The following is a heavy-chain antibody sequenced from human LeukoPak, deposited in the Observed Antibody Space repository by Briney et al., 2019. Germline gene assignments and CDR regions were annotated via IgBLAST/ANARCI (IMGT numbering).Heavy chain of an antibody. CDR2: ISGSGGST. D-gene: IGHD3-10*01. V-gene: IGHV3-23*01. CDR1: GFTFSSYA. CDR3: ARVDGSGSYYYFDY. Sequence: GGSLRLSCAASGFTFSSYAMSWVRQAPGKGLEWVSAISGSGGSTYYADSVKGRFTISRDNSKNTLYLQMNSLRAEDTAVYYCARVDGSGSYYYFDYWGQGTVVTVSS. J-gene: IGHJ4*02.